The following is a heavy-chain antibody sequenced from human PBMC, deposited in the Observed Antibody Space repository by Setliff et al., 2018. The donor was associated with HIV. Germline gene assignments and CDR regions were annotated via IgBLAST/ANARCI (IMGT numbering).Heavy chain of an antibody. V-gene: IGHV3-7*01. CDR3: ARDATRGGDMDV. D-gene: IGHD2-15*01. J-gene: IGHJ6*03. CDR2: IKQDGTET. CDR1: GFTFNSYW. Sequence: GGSLRLSCAASGFTFNSYWMNWVRQAPGKGLEWVANIKQDGTETYYVDSVKGRFTISRDNAKDSLYLQMNNLRAEDTAVYYCARDATRGGDMDVWGKGITVTVSS.